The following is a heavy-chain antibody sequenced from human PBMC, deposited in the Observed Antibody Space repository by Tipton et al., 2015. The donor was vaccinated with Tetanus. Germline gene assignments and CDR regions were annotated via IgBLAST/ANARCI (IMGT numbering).Heavy chain of an antibody. CDR3: ARAHWNDGVGNFAF. CDR2: IYPGDSDT. Sequence: QLVQSGGEVKKPGESLKISCKGSGYIFNNYWIGWVRQKPGKGLEWRGIIYPGDSDTRYSPSSQGQGTISFDKSINTASLQWSSLKASVPSMFYCARAHWNDGVGNFAFWGQGALVTVAS. V-gene: IGHV5-51*01. CDR1: GYIFNNYW. J-gene: IGHJ4*02. D-gene: IGHD3-3*01.